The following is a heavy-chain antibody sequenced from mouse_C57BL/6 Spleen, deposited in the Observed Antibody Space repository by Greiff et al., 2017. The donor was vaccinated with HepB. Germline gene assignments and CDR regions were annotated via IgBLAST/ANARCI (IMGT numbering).Heavy chain of an antibody. CDR2: IHPNSGST. V-gene: IGHV1-64*01. J-gene: IGHJ1*03. CDR3: ARPITTVVDPHWYFDV. Sequence: QVQLQQPGAELVKPGASVKLSCKASGYTFTSYWMHWVKQRPGQGLEWIGMIHPNSGSTNYNEKFKSKATLTVDKSSSTAYMQLSSLTSEDSAVYDCARPITTVVDPHWYFDVWGTGTTVTVSS. D-gene: IGHD1-1*01. CDR1: GYTFTSYW.